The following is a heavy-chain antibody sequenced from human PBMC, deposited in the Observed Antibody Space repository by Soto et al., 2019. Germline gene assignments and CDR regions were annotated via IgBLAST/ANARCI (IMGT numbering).Heavy chain of an antibody. CDR1: GGSFSGYY. J-gene: IGHJ4*02. D-gene: IGHD4-4*01. CDR3: ARHSNRNYGLYYFDY. CDR2: INHSGST. V-gene: IGHV4-34*01. Sequence: SETLSLTCAVYGGSFSGYYWSWIRQPPGKGLEWIGYINHSGSTNYNPSLKSRVTISVDTSKNQFSLKVSSATAADTAVYYCARHSNRNYGLYYFDYWGLGALVTVSS.